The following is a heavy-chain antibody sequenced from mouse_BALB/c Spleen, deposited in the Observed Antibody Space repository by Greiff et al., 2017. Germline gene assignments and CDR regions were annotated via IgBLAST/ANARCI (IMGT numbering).Heavy chain of an antibody. CDR3: ARPNYGYDVGFAY. D-gene: IGHD2-2*01. V-gene: IGHV1S29*02. CDR2: IYPYNGGT. CDR1: GYTFTDYN. Sequence: DVKLQESGPELVKPGASVKISCKASGYTFTDYNMHWVKQSHGKSLEWIGYIYPYNGGTGYNQKFKSKATLTVDNSSSTAYMELRSLTSEDSAVYYCARPNYGYDVGFAYWGQGTLVTVSA. J-gene: IGHJ3*01.